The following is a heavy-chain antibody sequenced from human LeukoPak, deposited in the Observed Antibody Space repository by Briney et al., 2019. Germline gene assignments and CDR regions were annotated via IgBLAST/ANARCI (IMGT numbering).Heavy chain of an antibody. CDR3: ARVGWLRFRWFDP. V-gene: IGHV4-34*01. CDR2: INHSGST. CDR1: GGSFSGYY. J-gene: IGHJ5*02. D-gene: IGHD5-12*01. Sequence: SETLSLTRAVYGGSFSGYYWSWIRQPPGKGLEWIGEINHSGSTNYNPSLKSRVTISVDTSKNQFSLKLSSVTAADTAVYYCARVGWLRFRWFDPWGQGTLVTVSS.